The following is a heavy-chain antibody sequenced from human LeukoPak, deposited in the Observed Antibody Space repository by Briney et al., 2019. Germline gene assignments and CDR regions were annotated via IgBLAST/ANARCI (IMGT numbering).Heavy chain of an antibody. CDR2: IYSGGCT. Sequence: GGSLRLSCAASGFTVSSNYMSWVRQAPGKGLEWVSVIYSGGCTYYADSVKGRFTISRDNSKNTLYLQMNSLIAEDTAVYYYAKSGYNRFDYWGQGTRVTVSS. CDR3: AKSGYNRFDY. CDR1: GFTVSSNY. V-gene: IGHV3-53*01. J-gene: IGHJ4*02. D-gene: IGHD5-24*01.